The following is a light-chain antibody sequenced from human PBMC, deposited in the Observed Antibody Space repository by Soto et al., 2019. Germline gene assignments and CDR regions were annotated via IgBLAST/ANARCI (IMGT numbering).Light chain of an antibody. V-gene: IGLV2-14*01. CDR1: SGDVGTYDY. CDR3: SSYTTSTTLV. CDR2: EVT. Sequence: QSVLTQPASVSGSPGQSITLSCTGTSGDVGTYDYVSWYQQHPGKAPKLIIYEVTNRPSGVSNRFSGSKSGNTASLTISGLQADDEADYYCSSYTTSTTLVFGGGTKATVL. J-gene: IGLJ3*02.